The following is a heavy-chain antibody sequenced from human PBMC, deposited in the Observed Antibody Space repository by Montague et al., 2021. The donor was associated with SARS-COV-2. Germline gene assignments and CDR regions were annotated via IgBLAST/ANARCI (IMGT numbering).Heavy chain of an antibody. D-gene: IGHD6-19*01. CDR2: IYPGDSDT. V-gene: IGHV5-51*01. CDR1: GYSFTSYW. CDR3: ARHFRYSSGWYDKVNWFDP. J-gene: IGHJ5*02. Sequence: QSGAEVKKPGESLKISCKGSGYSFTSYWIGWVRQMPGKGLEWMGIIYPGDSDTRYSPSFQGQVTISADKSISTAYLQWSSLKASDTAMYYCARHFRYSSGWYDKVNWFDPWGQGTLVTVSS.